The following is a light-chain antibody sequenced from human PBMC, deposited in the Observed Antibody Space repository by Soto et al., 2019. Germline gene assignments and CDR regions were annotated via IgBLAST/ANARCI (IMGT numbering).Light chain of an antibody. CDR2: ATS. Sequence: AIQMTQSPSSLSASLGDRVTITCRASQGIRGDLGWYQQKPGKAPKLLISATSTLQSGVPPRFSGSGSGTDFTLAISSLQPEDSATYYCLQDINYPWTFGQGTKVDNK. CDR3: LQDINYPWT. CDR1: QGIRGD. J-gene: IGKJ1*01. V-gene: IGKV1-6*01.